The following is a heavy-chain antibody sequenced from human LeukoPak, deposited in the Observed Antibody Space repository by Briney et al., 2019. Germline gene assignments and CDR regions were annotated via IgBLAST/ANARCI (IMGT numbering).Heavy chain of an antibody. CDR1: GGSISSGSYY. CDR3: ARLPKKYSSSWARGVDP. CDR2: IYYSGST. Sequence: PSETLSLTCTVSGGSISSGSYYWGRIRQPPGKGLEWIGSIYYSGSTYYNPSLKSRVTISVDTSKNQFSLKLSSVTAADTAVYYCARLPKKYSSSWARGVDPWGQGTLVTVSS. J-gene: IGHJ5*02. D-gene: IGHD6-13*01. V-gene: IGHV4-39*01.